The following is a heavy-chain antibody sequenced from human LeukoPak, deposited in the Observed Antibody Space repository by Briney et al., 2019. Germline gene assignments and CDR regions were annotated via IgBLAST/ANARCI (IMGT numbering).Heavy chain of an antibody. D-gene: IGHD6-13*01. CDR3: ARGQQQLIHNWFDP. Sequence: QTGGSLRLSCAASGFTFSSYAMHWVRQAPGKGLEWVAVISYDGSNKYYADSVKGRFTISRDNSRNTLYLQMNSLRAEDTAVYYCARGQQQLIHNWFDPWGQGTLVTVSS. CDR2: ISYDGSNK. CDR1: GFTFSSYA. V-gene: IGHV3-30*04. J-gene: IGHJ5*02.